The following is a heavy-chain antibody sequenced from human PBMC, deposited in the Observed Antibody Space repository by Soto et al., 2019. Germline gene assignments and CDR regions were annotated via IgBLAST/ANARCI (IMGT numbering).Heavy chain of an antibody. CDR1: GYTFTGYY. CDR3: ARERSGFKPYYYYGMDV. CDR2: INPNSGGT. Sequence: ASVKVSCKASGYTFTGYYMHWVRQAPGQGLEWMGWINPNSGGTNYAQKFQGWVTMTRDTSISTAYMELSRLRSDDTAVYYCARERSGFKPYYYYGMDVWGQGTTVTVSS. J-gene: IGHJ6*02. V-gene: IGHV1-2*04. D-gene: IGHD3-10*01.